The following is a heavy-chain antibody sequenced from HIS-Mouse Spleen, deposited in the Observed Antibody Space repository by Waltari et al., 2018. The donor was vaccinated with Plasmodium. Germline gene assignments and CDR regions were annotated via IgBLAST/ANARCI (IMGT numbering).Heavy chain of an antibody. D-gene: IGHD6-13*01. CDR3: ARVLGYKAAAGTFVEYFQH. J-gene: IGHJ1*01. Sequence: QVQLVQSGAEVKKPGASVKVSCKASGYTFTGYYMPWVRQAPGQGLEWMVWFNPNSGGTNYAEKFQGRVTRTRDTSISTAYMELSRLGSDDTAVYYCARVLGYKAAAGTFVEYFQHWGQGTLVTVSS. V-gene: IGHV1-2*02. CDR2: FNPNSGGT. CDR1: GYTFTGYY.